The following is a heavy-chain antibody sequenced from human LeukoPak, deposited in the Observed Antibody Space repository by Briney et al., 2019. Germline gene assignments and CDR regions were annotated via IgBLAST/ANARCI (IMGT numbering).Heavy chain of an antibody. D-gene: IGHD3-10*01. V-gene: IGHV4-38-2*01. CDR3: ARPQHGSGSYNFDY. CDR2: IYHSGST. J-gene: IGHJ4*02. Sequence: KPSETLSLTCAVSGYSISSGYYWGWIRQPPGKGLEWIGSIYHSGSTYYNPSLKSRVTISVDTSKNQFSLKLSSVTAADTAVYYCARPQHGSGSYNFDYWGQGTLVTVSS. CDR1: GYSISSGYY.